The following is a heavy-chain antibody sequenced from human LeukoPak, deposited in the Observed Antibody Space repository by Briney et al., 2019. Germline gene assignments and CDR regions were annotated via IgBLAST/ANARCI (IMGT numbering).Heavy chain of an antibody. CDR3: TRRAEASPGAFDI. CDR1: GFTFSGSA. V-gene: IGHV3-73*01. J-gene: IGHJ3*02. Sequence: GGSLRLSCAASGFTFSGSAMHWVRQASGKGLEWVGRIRSKANSYATAYAASVKGRFIISRDDSKNTAYLQMNSLKTEDTAVYFCTRRAEASPGAFDIWAKGQWSPSLQ. CDR2: IRSKANSYAT.